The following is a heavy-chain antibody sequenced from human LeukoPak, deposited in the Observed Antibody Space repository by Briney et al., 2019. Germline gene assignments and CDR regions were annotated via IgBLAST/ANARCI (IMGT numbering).Heavy chain of an antibody. D-gene: IGHD2-15*01. Sequence: ASVKVSCKASGYIFTSYGVHWVRQAPGQRLERMAWINPGNGHTEYSQKFQGRVTITGDKSATTVYMEVSSLSSEDTAVYHCARGAGHCSGSSCYPYYFDSWGQGTLVTVSS. V-gene: IGHV1-3*01. CDR3: ARGAGHCSGSSCYPYYFDS. CDR2: INPGNGHT. CDR1: GYIFTSYG. J-gene: IGHJ4*02.